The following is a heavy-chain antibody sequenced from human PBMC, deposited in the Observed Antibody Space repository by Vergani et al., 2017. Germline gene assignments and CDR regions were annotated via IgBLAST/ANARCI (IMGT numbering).Heavy chain of an antibody. J-gene: IGHJ2*01. Sequence: QVQLQESGPGLVKPSETLSLTRTVSCGPISSYYWSWIRQPPGKGTEWIGSIHYSGSTNYNPSLKSRVTISVDTSKNQFSLKLSSVTAADTAVYYCTRDSPWYFDLWGRGTLVTVSS. CDR3: TRDSPWYFDL. V-gene: IGHV4-59*01. CDR2: IHYSGST. CDR1: CGPISSYY.